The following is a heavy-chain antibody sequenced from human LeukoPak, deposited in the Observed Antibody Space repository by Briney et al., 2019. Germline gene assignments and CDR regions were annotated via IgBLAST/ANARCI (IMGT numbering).Heavy chain of an antibody. CDR3: ARGKYYYDSSGSTTHKYYFDY. J-gene: IGHJ4*02. CDR2: ISSSSSNI. CDR1: GFTFSSYS. Sequence: GGSLRLSCAASGFTFSSYSMNWVRQAPGKGLEWVSSISSSSSNIYYADSVKGRFTISRDNAKNSLYLQMNSLRAEDTAVYYCARGKYYYDSSGSTTHKYYFDYWGQGTLVTVSS. D-gene: IGHD3-22*01. V-gene: IGHV3-21*01.